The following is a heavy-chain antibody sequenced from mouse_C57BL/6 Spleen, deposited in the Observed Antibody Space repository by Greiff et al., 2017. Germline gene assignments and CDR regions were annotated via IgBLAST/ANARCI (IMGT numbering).Heavy chain of an antibody. CDR1: GYSITSGYY. J-gene: IGHJ4*01. D-gene: IGHD2-4*01. CDR2: ISYDGSN. CDR3: ARLIYYDYDYAMDY. Sequence: ESGPGLVKPSQSLSLTCSVTGYSITSGYYWNWIRQFPGNKLEWMGYISYDGSNNYNPSLKNRISITRDTSKNQFFLKLNSVTTEDTATYYCARLIYYDYDYAMDYWGQGTSVTVSS. V-gene: IGHV3-6*01.